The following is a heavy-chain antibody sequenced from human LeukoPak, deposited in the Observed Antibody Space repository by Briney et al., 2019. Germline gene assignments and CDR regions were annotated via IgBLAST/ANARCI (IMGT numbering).Heavy chain of an antibody. D-gene: IGHD1-26*01. Sequence: GGSLRLSCVASGFTFSNFAMSWVRQAPGKGLDWVSAISISGGSTYYAGSVKCRFTISRDNSKNTLYLQMNSLRAEDTALYYCAKGIKWELPFDYWGQGTLVTVSS. J-gene: IGHJ4*02. CDR1: GFTFSNFA. CDR2: ISISGGST. V-gene: IGHV3-23*01. CDR3: AKGIKWELPFDY.